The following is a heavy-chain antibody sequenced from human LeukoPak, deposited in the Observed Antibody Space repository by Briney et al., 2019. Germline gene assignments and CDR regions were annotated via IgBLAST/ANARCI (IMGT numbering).Heavy chain of an antibody. J-gene: IGHJ4*02. Sequence: GGSLRLSCAASGFTFSNYAMSWVRQAPGKGLEWVSVISASGGTTFYADSVKGRFTISRDKSKNTLYLRMNSLSVEDTAIYYCTKDYGYHYGHSDNWGQGTLVRVSS. CDR3: TKDYGYHYGHSDN. D-gene: IGHD3-16*02. CDR2: ISASGGTT. V-gene: IGHV3-23*01. CDR1: GFTFSNYA.